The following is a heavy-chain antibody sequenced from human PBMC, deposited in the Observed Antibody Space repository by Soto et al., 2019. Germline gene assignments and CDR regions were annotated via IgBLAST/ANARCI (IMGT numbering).Heavy chain of an antibody. J-gene: IGHJ3*02. Sequence: LGGSLRLSCAASGFTFSSYAMSWVRQAPGKGLEWVSAISGSGGSTYYADSVKGRFTISRGNSKNTLYLQMNSLRAEDTAVYYCAKTDIVVVPAAIKGAFDIWGQGTMVTVSS. CDR1: GFTFSSYA. V-gene: IGHV3-23*01. D-gene: IGHD2-2*02. CDR2: ISGSGGST. CDR3: AKTDIVVVPAAIKGAFDI.